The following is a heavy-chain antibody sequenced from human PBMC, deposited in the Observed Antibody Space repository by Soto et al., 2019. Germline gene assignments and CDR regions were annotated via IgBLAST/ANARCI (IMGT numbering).Heavy chain of an antibody. D-gene: IGHD2-21*01. Sequence: SWIRQPPGKGLEWIGFIYHSGSTYYNPSLRSRATISLDKSTNQFSLKLSSVIAAETAGYYCSGGGGWIASFFYWFDP. V-gene: IGHV4-30-2*02. CDR2: IYHSGST. CDR3: SGGGGWIASFFYWFDP. J-gene: IGHJ5*02.